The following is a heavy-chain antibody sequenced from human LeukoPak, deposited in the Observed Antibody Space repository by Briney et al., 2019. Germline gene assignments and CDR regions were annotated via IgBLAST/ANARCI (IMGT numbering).Heavy chain of an antibody. CDR2: ISGSGGST. CDR1: GFTFSSYE. Sequence: PGGSLRLSCAASGFTFSSYEMNWVRQAPGKGLEWVSTISGSGGSTYYADSVKGRFTISRDNSKNTLYLQMNTLRAEDTAVYYCAKGGVGAFDPWGQGTLVTVSS. V-gene: IGHV3-23*01. D-gene: IGHD3-10*01. J-gene: IGHJ5*02. CDR3: AKGGVGAFDP.